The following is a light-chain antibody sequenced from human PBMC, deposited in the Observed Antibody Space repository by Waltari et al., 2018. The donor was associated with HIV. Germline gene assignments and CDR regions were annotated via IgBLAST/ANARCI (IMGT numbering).Light chain of an antibody. CDR3: SSYVGSNRV. Sequence: QCALTQRHSASGSPGQSVTISCTGISIDVGDYNYVSWYQQHPGKAPQLMIYEVNKRPSVVPDRFSGSKSGNTASLTVSGLQAEDEADYYCSSYVGSNRVFGGGTKLTVL. V-gene: IGLV2-8*01. J-gene: IGLJ3*02. CDR2: EVN. CDR1: SIDVGDYNY.